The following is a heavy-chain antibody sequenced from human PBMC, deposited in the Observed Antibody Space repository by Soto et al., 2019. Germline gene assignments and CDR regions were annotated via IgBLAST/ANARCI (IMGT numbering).Heavy chain of an antibody. CDR2: ILPIFGRT. J-gene: IGHJ4*02. Sequence: QVQLVQSGAEVKKPGSSVKVTCKASGAIFSSNAISWVRQDPGQGLEWMGGILPIFGRTNYAQTFQGRVTITAYESTKTAYMQLSSLKSEDTPVYSCATGGRGYRYVPRFYCECWGQGTLVTVSA. D-gene: IGHD5-18*01. CDR1: GAIFSSNA. CDR3: ATGGRGYRYVPRFYCEC. V-gene: IGHV1-69*01.